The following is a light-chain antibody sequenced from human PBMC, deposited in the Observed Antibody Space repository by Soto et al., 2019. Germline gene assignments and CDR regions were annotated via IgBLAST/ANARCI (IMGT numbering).Light chain of an antibody. CDR2: GAS. Sequence: EIVLTQSPGTLSLSPGERATLSCRASQSVSSSYLAWYQQKPGQAPRLLIYGASSRATGIPDWFSGSESGTDFTLTISRLDPEDFAMYYCQHDGTSPYTFGQGTQLEIK. J-gene: IGKJ2*01. CDR3: QHDGTSPYT. CDR1: QSVSSSY. V-gene: IGKV3-20*01.